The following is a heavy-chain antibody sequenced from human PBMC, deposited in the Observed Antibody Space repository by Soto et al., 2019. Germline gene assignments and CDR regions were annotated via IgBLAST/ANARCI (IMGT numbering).Heavy chain of an antibody. CDR2: ISAGGGNT. D-gene: IGHD3-10*01. CDR3: AKRDRFGSGSYFSRGDAFNI. V-gene: IGHV3-23*01. J-gene: IGHJ3*02. CDR1: GFTFSSYA. Sequence: EVQLLESGGGLLQPGGSLRLSCAASGFTFSSYAMSWVRQAPGKGLEWVSAISAGGGNTYYADSVKGRFTISRDNSKNTLYLQMNSLRAEDTAVYYCAKRDRFGSGSYFSRGDAFNIWGQGTMVTVSS.